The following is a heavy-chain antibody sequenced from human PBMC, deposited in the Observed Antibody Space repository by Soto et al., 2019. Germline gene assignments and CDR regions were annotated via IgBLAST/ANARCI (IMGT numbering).Heavy chain of an antibody. V-gene: IGHV4-34*01. CDR2: INHSGST. CDR3: ARTAYGQQQAKFDY. D-gene: IGHD6-13*01. Sequence: SETLSLTCAVYGGSFSGYYWSWIRQPPGKGLEWIGEINHSGSTNYNPSLKSRVTISVDTSKDQFSLKLSSVTAADTAVYYCARTAYGQQQAKFDYWGQGTLVTVSS. J-gene: IGHJ4*02. CDR1: GGSFSGYY.